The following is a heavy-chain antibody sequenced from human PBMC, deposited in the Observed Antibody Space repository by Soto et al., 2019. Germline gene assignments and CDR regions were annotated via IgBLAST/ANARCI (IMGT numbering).Heavy chain of an antibody. V-gene: IGHV3-23*01. CDR3: AKGVFVSDYGDYAPGFDY. Sequence: EVQLLESGGGLVQPGGSLRLSCAASGFTFSSYAMSWVRQAPGKGLEWVSAISGSGGSTYYADSVKGRFTISRDNSKNTLYLQMNSLRAEDTAVYYCAKGVFVSDYGDYAPGFDYWGQGTLVTVSS. CDR2: ISGSGGST. J-gene: IGHJ4*02. D-gene: IGHD4-17*01. CDR1: GFTFSSYA.